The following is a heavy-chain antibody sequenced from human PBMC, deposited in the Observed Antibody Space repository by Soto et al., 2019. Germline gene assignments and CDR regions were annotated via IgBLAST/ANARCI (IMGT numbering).Heavy chain of an antibody. CDR1: GGTFSSCA. D-gene: IGHD2-2*01. J-gene: IGHJ6*02. CDR3: ARXTIVVVPAATPYYGMDV. V-gene: IGHV1-69*13. Sequence: GASLKLSCKASGGTFSSCAISWVRQAPGQGLEWMGGIIPIFGTANYAQKFQGRVTITADESTSTAYMELSSLRSEDTAVYYCARXTIVVVPAATPYYGMDVWGQGTTVTVSS. CDR2: IIPIFGTA.